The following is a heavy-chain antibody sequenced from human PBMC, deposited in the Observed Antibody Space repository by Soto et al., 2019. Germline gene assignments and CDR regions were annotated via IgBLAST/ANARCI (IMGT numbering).Heavy chain of an antibody. Sequence: PSETLSLTCTVSGGSISSGGYYWSWIRQHPGKVLEWIVYIYYSGSTYYNPSLKSRVTISLDTSNNQFSLKLSSVTSSYTAVYYXXRXTEYYDSSGSPSYYFDYWGQGTLVTVSS. CDR1: GGSISSGGYY. J-gene: IGHJ4*02. V-gene: IGHV4-31*03. D-gene: IGHD3-22*01. CDR2: IYYSGST. CDR3: XRXTEYYDSSGSPSYYFDY.